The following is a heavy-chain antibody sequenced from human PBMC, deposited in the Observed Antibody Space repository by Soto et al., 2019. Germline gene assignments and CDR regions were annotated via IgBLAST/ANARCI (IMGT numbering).Heavy chain of an antibody. CDR3: AREIGWEIRFSSGMDV. CDR1: GYTFTSYG. D-gene: IGHD1-26*01. Sequence: ASVKGSCKXSGYTFTSYGSSWVRHAPGQGLEWMGWISAYNGNTNYAQKLQGRATMTTDTSTSTAYMELRSLRSDDTAVYYCAREIGWEIRFSSGMDVWGQGTTVTVSS. J-gene: IGHJ6*02. CDR2: ISAYNGNT. V-gene: IGHV1-18*01.